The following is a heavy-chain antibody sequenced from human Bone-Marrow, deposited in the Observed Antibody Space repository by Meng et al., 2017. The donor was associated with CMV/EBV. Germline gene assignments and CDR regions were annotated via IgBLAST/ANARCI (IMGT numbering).Heavy chain of an antibody. CDR1: GFTFSSYW. D-gene: IGHD3-22*01. CDR3: ASTSDSSGYYPGY. Sequence: GESLKISCAASGFTFSSYWMSWVRQAPGKGLEWVANIKQDGSEKYYMDSVKGRFTISRDNAKNSLYLQMNSLRAEDTAVYYCASTSDSSGYYPGYWGQGTLVTVSS. J-gene: IGHJ4*02. V-gene: IGHV3-7*01. CDR2: IKQDGSEK.